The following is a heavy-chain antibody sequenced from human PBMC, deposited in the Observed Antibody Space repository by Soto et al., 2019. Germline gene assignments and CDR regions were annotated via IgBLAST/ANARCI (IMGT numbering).Heavy chain of an antibody. CDR3: TTAGTGYYYDASGVCLSDY. D-gene: IGHD3-22*01. V-gene: IGHV3-15*07. Sequence: EVQLVESGGGLVEPGGSLRLSCAASGFTFANAWMNWVRQAPGKGLEWVGRVKSKANGETTDYAAPVKGRFTISRDDSKSTLYLQMNSLQTEDTAVYFCTTAGTGYYYDASGVCLSDYWGQGALVTVSS. CDR2: VKSKANGETT. J-gene: IGHJ4*02. CDR1: GFTFANAW.